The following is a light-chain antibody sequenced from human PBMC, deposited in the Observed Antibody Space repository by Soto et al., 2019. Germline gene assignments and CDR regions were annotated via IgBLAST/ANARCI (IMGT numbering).Light chain of an antibody. CDR3: GGWDDSMSGPV. J-gene: IGLJ2*01. CDR1: SSNIGSNY. CDR2: RNN. Sequence: QSVLTQPPSASGTPGQRVNISCSGSSSNIGSNYVYWYRQFPGTAPKLLIQRNNQRPSGVPARFSGSTSGTSASLAISGLRSEDEADYYCGGWDDSMSGPVFGGGTKGTVL. V-gene: IGLV1-47*01.